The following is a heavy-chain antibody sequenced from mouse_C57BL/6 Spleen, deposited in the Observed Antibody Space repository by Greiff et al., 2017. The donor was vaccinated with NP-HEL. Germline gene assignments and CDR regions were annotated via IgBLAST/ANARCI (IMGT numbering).Heavy chain of an antibody. V-gene: IGHV1-42*01. CDR3: ARSGLRLYYFDY. J-gene: IGHJ2*01. CDR2: INPSTGGT. Sequence: VQLQQSGPELVKPGASVKISCKASGYSFTGYYMNWVKQSPEKSLEWIGEINPSTGGTTYNQKFKAKATLTVDKSSSTAYMQLKSLTSEDSAVYYCARSGLRLYYFDYWGQGTTLTVSS. CDR1: GYSFTGYY. D-gene: IGHD3-3*01.